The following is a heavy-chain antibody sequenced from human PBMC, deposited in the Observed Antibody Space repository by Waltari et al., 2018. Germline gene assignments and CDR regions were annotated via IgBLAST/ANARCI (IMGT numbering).Heavy chain of an antibody. V-gene: IGHV1-3*01. D-gene: IGHD2-2*01. CDR1: GYTFTSYA. CDR2: INAGNGNT. J-gene: IGHJ5*02. Sequence: QVQLVQSGAEVKKPGASVKVSCQASGYTFTSYAMHWVRQAPGQRLEWMGWINAGNGNTKYSQKFQGRVTITRDTSASTAYMELSSLRSEDTAVYYCARRRYCSSTSCYAGWFDPWGQGTLVTVSS. CDR3: ARRRYCSSTSCYAGWFDP.